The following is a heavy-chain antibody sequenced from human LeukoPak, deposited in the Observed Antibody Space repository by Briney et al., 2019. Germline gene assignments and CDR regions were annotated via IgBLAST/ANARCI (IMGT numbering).Heavy chain of an antibody. CDR3: ARPLSPYDYASDPFDY. CDR1: GFTFSSYA. Sequence: GRSLRLSCAASGFTFSSYAMHWVRQAPGKGLEWVAVISYDGSNKYYADSVKGRFTISRDNSKNTLYLQMNSLRAEDTAVYYCARPLSPYDYASDPFDYWGQGTLVTVSS. V-gene: IGHV3-30-3*01. D-gene: IGHD3-16*01. CDR2: ISYDGSNK. J-gene: IGHJ4*02.